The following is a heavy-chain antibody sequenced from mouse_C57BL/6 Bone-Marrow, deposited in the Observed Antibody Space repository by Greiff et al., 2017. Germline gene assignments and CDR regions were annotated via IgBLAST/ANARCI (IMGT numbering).Heavy chain of an antibody. CDR2: IYPGSGST. D-gene: IGHD2-1*01. V-gene: IGHV1-55*01. J-gene: IGHJ3*01. CDR3: ADYYAH. CDR1: GYTFTSYW. Sequence: VQLQQPGAELVKPGASVKMSCKASGYTFTSYWITWVKQRPGQGLEWIGDIYPGSGSTNYNEKFKSKATLTVETSSSTAYMQLSSLTAEDSAVYYGADYYAHWGQGTLVTVSA.